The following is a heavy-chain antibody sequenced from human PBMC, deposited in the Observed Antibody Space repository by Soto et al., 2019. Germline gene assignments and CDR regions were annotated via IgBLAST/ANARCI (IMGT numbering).Heavy chain of an antibody. V-gene: IGHV1-24*01. J-gene: IGHJ6*02. CDR2: YDPDDDEI. CDR3: ARNGGGYCSSTSCYYHYYGMDV. CDR1: GYIVTEAP. Sequence: AASLKVPCEFFGYIVTEAPFHWVRQVPGKGLEWMAGYDPDDDEISYAQIFQGRVTMTRDTSTSTVYMELSSLRSEDTAVYYCARNGGGYCSSTSCYYHYYGMDVWGQGTTVTVSS. D-gene: IGHD2-2*03.